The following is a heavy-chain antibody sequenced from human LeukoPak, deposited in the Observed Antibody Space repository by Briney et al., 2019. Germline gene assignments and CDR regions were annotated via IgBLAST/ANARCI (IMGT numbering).Heavy chain of an antibody. CDR3: AREGGWFDP. CDR1: GGSITSGSYY. V-gene: IGHV4-61*02. Sequence: SQTLSLTCTVSGGSITSGSYYWSWIRQPAGKGLEWIGRIYASGSTNYNPSLKSRVTTSVDTSKNQFSLKLSSVTAADTAIYYCAREGGWFDPWGQGTLVTVSS. CDR2: IYASGST. J-gene: IGHJ5*02. D-gene: IGHD3-16*01.